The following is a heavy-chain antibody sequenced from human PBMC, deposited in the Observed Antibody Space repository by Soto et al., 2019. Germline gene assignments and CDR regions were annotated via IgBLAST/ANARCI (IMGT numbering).Heavy chain of an antibody. CDR3: VKEGKMGVEGFDF. Sequence: EMQLLESGGGLVQPGGSLKLSCATSGFTFSDHAMHWVRQAPGEGLEWVSGIRGDLVTTPYADSVKGRFTISRDNSKNTLYLQMTSLRAEDTAIYYCVKEGKMGVEGFDFWGQGTPVTVSS. V-gene: IGHV3-23*01. CDR2: IRGDLVTT. CDR1: GFTFSDHA. J-gene: IGHJ4*02. D-gene: IGHD1-26*01.